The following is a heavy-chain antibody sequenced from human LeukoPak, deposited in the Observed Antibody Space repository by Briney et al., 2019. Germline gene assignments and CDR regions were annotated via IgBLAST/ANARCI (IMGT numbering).Heavy chain of an antibody. CDR2: INPSGGST. J-gene: IGHJ5*02. D-gene: IGHD3-9*01. Sequence: ASVKVSCKASGYSFTTYHMHWVRQAPGQGLEWMGIINPSGGSTNYAQNFQGRVTMTTDTSTSTAYMELRSLRSDDTAVYYCARSPPAGWLLTWGQGTLVTVSS. CDR1: GYSFTTYH. CDR3: ARSPPAGWLLT. V-gene: IGHV1-46*01.